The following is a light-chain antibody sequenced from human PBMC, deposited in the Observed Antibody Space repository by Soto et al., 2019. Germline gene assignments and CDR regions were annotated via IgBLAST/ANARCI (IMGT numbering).Light chain of an antibody. CDR1: QGITNY. Sequence: DIQMTQSPSSLSATVGGRVTITGQASQGITNYLNWYQQKPGKAPKILIYGASNLETGVPSRLSGSGSGTDFTFTISSLQAEDIATYFCQQYDSVFTFGQGTRLEIK. V-gene: IGKV1-33*01. CDR3: QQYDSVFT. CDR2: GAS. J-gene: IGKJ5*01.